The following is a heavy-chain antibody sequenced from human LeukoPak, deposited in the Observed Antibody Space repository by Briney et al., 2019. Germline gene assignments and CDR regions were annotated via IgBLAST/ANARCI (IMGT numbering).Heavy chain of an antibody. CDR1: GFTLSSYA. CDR3: VREDTPATANY. J-gene: IGHJ4*02. CDR2: ISGSGGST. Sequence: GGSLRLSCAASGFTLSSYAMSWVRQAPGKGLEWVSAISGSGGSTYYADSVRGRFTISRDNSKDTLFLQMHSLRPGDTAVYYCVREDTPATANYWGQGTLVTISS. D-gene: IGHD2-21*02. V-gene: IGHV3-23*01.